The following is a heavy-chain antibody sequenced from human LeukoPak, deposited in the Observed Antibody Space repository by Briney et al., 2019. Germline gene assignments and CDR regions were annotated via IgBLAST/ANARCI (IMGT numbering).Heavy chain of an antibody. CDR1: GFIFSNYD. Sequence: PGGSLRLSCTASGFIFSNYDMTWVRQAPGKGLEWVSGISGSGDTTYYADSVKGRFTISRDNSKNTLHLQMNGLRAEDTAVYYCAKGRGSSNSASNYWGQGTPVTVSS. CDR2: ISGSGDTT. V-gene: IGHV3-23*01. CDR3: AKGRGSSNSASNY. D-gene: IGHD1-26*01. J-gene: IGHJ4*02.